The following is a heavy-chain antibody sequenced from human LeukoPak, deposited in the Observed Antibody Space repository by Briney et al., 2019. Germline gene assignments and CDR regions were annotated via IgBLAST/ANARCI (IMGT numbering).Heavy chain of an antibody. J-gene: IGHJ5*02. D-gene: IGHD1-14*01. CDR2: IKQDGSEK. V-gene: IGHV3-7*01. CDR1: GFTFSSYW. CDR3: ARDLGPVLPEWFDP. Sequence: GGSLRLSCAASGFTFSSYWMSWVRQAPGKGLEWVANIKQDGSEKYYVDSVKGRFTISRDNAKNSLYLQMNSLGAEDTAVYYCARDLGPVLPEWFDPWGQGTLVTVSS.